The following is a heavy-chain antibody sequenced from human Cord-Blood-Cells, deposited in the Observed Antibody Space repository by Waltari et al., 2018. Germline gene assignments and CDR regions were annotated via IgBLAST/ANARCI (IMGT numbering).Heavy chain of an antibody. Sequence: QVQLVESGGGVVQPGRSLRLSCAASGFTFSSYGMHWVRQAPGKGLEWVAVISYDGNNKYYADSVKVRFTISRDNSKNTLYLQMNSPRAEDTAVYYCAKDWYFDLWGRGTLVTVSS. CDR1: GFTFSSYG. J-gene: IGHJ2*01. CDR3: AKDWYFDL. V-gene: IGHV3-30*18. CDR2: ISYDGNNK.